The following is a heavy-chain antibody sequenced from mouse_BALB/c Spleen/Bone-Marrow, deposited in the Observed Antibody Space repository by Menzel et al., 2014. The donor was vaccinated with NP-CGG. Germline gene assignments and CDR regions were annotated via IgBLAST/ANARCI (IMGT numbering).Heavy chain of an antibody. CDR3: ARGDYVSDFTL. CDR2: ISIADIT. D-gene: IGHD2-4*01. CDR1: GFSLNNST. Sequence: LEESGGRLVTPGTPLTLTCTVSGFSLNNSTMGWVRQAPGQGLEWIGLISIADITYYATWAKGRFTISKTSSTTVDLKMTSPTTEDTATYFCARGDYVSDFTLWGQGTLVTVS. J-gene: IGHJ3*02. V-gene: IGHV5-6-5*01.